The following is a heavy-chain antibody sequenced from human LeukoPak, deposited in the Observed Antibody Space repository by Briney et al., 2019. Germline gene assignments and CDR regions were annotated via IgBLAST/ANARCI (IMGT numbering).Heavy chain of an antibody. D-gene: IGHD6-13*01. CDR3: ARVSSSSWYEEIDY. J-gene: IGHJ4*02. CDR1: GFTFTSFA. CDR2: ISGSGGST. Sequence: PGGSLRLSSAASGFTFTSFAMAWVRQAPGKGLDWVSGISGSGGSTHYADSVKGRFTISRDNSKNTLYLQMNSLRAEDTAVYFCARVSSSSWYEEIDYGGQGTLVTVSS. V-gene: IGHV3-23*01.